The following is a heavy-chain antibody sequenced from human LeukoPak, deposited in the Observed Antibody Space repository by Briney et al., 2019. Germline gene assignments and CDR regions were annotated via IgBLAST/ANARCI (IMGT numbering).Heavy chain of an antibody. V-gene: IGHV4-30-4*08. J-gene: IGHJ4*02. Sequence: SETLSLTCAVYGGSFSGYYWSWIRQPPGKGLEWIGYIYYSGSTYYNPSLKSRVTISVDTSKNQFSLKLSSVTAADTAVYYCTRSEYYYDSSGSRPLWYFDYWGQGTLVTVSS. CDR2: IYYSGST. CDR3: TRSEYYYDSSGSRPLWYFDY. CDR1: GGSFSGYY. D-gene: IGHD3-22*01.